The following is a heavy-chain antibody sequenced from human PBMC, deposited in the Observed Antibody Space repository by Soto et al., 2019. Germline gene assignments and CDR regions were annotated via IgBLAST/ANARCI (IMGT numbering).Heavy chain of an antibody. CDR2: IIPILGIA. CDR1: GGTFSSYT. J-gene: IGHJ4*02. V-gene: IGHV1-69*02. Sequence: QVQLVQSGAEVKKPGSSVKVSCKASGGTFSSYTISWVRQAPGQGLEWMGRIIPILGIANYAQKCQGRVTITADKSTSTAYMELSSLRSEDTAVYYCASCVGGSCYSGYFDYWGQGTLVTVSS. CDR3: ASCVGGSCYSGYFDY. D-gene: IGHD2-15*01.